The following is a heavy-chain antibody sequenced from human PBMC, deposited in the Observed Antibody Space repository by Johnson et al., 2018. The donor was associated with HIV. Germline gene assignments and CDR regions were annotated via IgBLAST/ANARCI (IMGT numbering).Heavy chain of an antibody. J-gene: IGHJ3*02. CDR1: GFTLSNYG. CDR2: IRYDGSNK. CDR3: AKVSGGGIVRWDI. Sequence: QVQLVESGGGVVQPGRSLRLSCAASGFTLSNYGMHWVRQAPGKGLEWVAFIRYDGSNKYYADSVKGRFTISRDNSKNTLYLQMNSLIAEDTAVYYCAKVSGGGIVRWDIWGQGTMVTVSS. D-gene: IGHD3-10*01. V-gene: IGHV3-30*02.